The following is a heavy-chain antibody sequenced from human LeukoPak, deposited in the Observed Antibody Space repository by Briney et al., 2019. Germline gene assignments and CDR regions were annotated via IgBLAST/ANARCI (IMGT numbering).Heavy chain of an antibody. CDR2: IYYSGST. D-gene: IGHD3-22*01. Sequence: SETLSLTCTVSGGSVYNSNYYWGWIRQPPGKGLEWIGSIYYSGSTYYNSSLKSRVTISVDTSKNHLSLKLSSVTAADTAVYYCARAKTHYYDSSGYLNWFDPWGQGTLVTVSS. J-gene: IGHJ5*02. V-gene: IGHV4-39*02. CDR1: GGSVYNSNYY. CDR3: ARAKTHYYDSSGYLNWFDP.